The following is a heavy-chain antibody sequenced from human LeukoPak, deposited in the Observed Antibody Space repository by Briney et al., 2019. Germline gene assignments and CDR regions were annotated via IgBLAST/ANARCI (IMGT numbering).Heavy chain of an antibody. J-gene: IGHJ4*02. CDR2: IWYDGTNK. V-gene: IGHV3-33*01. CDR1: GFFFSSYG. D-gene: IGHD1-20*01. Sequence: PGGSLRLSGAASGFFFSSYGMHWVRQAPGKGLEWVALIWYDGTNKYYTDSVKGRFTISRDNSNNTLYLEMSSLRAEDTAVYYCARAHYNWNEPPFDHWGQGVLVTVSS. CDR3: ARAHYNWNEPPFDH.